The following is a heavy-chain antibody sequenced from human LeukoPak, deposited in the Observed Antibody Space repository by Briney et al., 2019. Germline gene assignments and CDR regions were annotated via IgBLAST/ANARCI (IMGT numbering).Heavy chain of an antibody. CDR3: AREASGNYYVFDS. CDR2: ITNSGRST. J-gene: IGHJ5*01. D-gene: IGHD1-26*01. V-gene: IGHV3-11*04. Sequence: GGSLRLSCEASGFSFSNYFISWIRQAPGKGLEWVGYITNSGRSTSYADAVKGRFTISRDNAKKSVYLEMTDLRVEDNGVYYCAREASGNYYVFDSWGQGTLVTVSS. CDR1: GFSFSNYF.